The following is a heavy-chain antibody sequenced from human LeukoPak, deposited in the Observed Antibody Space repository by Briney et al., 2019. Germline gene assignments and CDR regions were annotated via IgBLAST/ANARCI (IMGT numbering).Heavy chain of an antibody. J-gene: IGHJ4*02. CDR2: INHSGST. V-gene: IGHV4-34*01. D-gene: IGHD6-19*01. CDR1: GGSFSGYY. Sequence: SETLSLTCAVYGGSFSGYYWSWIRQPPGKGLEWIGEINHSGSTNYNPSLKSRVTISVDTSKNQFSLKLSSVTAADTAVYYCAREPSGAVAGQGHVDYWGQGTLVTVSS. CDR3: AREPSGAVAGQGHVDY.